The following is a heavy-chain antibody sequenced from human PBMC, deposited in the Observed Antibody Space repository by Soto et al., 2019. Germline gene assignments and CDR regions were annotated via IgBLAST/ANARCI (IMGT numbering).Heavy chain of an antibody. CDR2: IKSKTDGETT. J-gene: IGHJ4*02. D-gene: IGHD2-8*01. CDR3: TTDLPYCTNCVCFL. Sequence: GGSLRLSCAASGFTFSNAWMSWVRQAPGTGLEWVGRIKSKTDGETTDYAAPVKVRFTISRDDSKNTLYLQMNSLTTEDTAVYYVTTDLPYCTNCVCFLWGQGTLVTVSS. CDR1: GFTFSNAW. V-gene: IGHV3-15*01.